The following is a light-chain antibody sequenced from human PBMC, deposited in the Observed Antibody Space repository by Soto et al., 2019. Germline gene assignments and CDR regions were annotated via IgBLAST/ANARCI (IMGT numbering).Light chain of an antibody. CDR3: QQYGSSPTWT. V-gene: IGKV3-20*01. CDR1: QSVNSNY. J-gene: IGKJ1*01. CDR2: GAS. Sequence: EIVLTQSPGTLSLSPGERATLSCRTSQSVNSNYLAWYQQKPGQAPRLLIYGASNRATDIPDRFSGSGSGTDFTLTISRLEPEDFAVYYCQQYGSSPTWTFGQGTKVEIK.